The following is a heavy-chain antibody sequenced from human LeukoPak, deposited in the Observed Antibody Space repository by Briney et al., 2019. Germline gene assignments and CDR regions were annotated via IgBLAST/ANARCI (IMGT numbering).Heavy chain of an antibody. D-gene: IGHD3-10*01. V-gene: IGHV4-59*01. CDR3: ARASITMVRGVIIDAFDI. CDR2: IYYSGGT. J-gene: IGHJ3*02. CDR1: GGSISSYY. Sequence: PSETLPLTCTVSGGSISSYYWSWIRQPPGKGLEWIGYIYYSGGTNYNPSLKSRVTISVDTSKNQFSLKLSSVTAADTAVYYCARASITMVRGVIIDAFDIWGQGTMVTVSS.